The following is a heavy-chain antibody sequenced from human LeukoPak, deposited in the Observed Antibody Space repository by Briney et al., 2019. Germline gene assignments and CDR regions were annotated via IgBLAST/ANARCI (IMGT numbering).Heavy chain of an antibody. CDR1: GFTFNTYA. V-gene: IGHV3-23*01. J-gene: IGHJ4*02. CDR2: ISGSGGTT. CDR3: ARASGGYYDSSGSFDY. D-gene: IGHD3-22*01. Sequence: PGGSLRLSCAASGFTFNTYAMSWVRQAPGKGLEWVSGISGSGGTTYYADSVKGRITISRDNSKNMLYLQMNSLRAEDTAVYHCARASGGYYDSSGSFDYWGQETLVTVSS.